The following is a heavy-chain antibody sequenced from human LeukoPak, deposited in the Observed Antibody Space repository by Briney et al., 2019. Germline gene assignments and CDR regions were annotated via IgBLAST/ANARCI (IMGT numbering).Heavy chain of an antibody. V-gene: IGHV4-59*01. CDR3: ARGGDDYGDYVPFDY. D-gene: IGHD4-17*01. Sequence: SETLSLTCTVSGGSISSYYWSWIRQPPGKGLEWIGYIYYSGSTNYNPSLKSRVTISVDTSKNQLSLKLSSVTAADTAVYYCARGGDDYGDYVPFDYWGQGTLVTVSS. CDR1: GGSISSYY. CDR2: IYYSGST. J-gene: IGHJ4*02.